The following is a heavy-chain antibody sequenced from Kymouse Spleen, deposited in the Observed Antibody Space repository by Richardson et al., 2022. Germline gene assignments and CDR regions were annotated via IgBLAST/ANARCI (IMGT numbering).Heavy chain of an antibody. CDR3: ARGQLFDY. Sequence: QVQLQESGPGLVKPSETLSLTCTVSGGSVSSGSYYWSWIRQPPGKGLEWIGYIYYSGSTNYNPSLKSRVTISVDTSKNQFSLKLSSVTAADTAVYYCARGQLFDYWGQGTLVTVSS. V-gene: IGHV4-61*01. J-gene: IGHJ4*02. CDR2: IYYSGST. D-gene: IGHD2-2*02. CDR1: GGSVSSGSYY.